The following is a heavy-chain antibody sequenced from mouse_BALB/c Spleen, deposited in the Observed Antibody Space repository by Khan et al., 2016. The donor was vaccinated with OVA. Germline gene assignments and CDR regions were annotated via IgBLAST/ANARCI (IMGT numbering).Heavy chain of an antibody. Sequence: VQLQQSGAELVRPGTSVKLSCKTSGYIFTSYWIHWVRQRTGQGLEWIARIYPGTDNTYYNEKLKDGATLTADRSSSTAYMQLNSLKSEDSAVYFCAREEALYYFDYWGQGTTLTVSS. V-gene: IGHV1S132*01. D-gene: IGHD3-2*02. CDR2: IYPGTDNT. CDR1: GYIFTSYW. CDR3: AREEALYYFDY. J-gene: IGHJ2*01.